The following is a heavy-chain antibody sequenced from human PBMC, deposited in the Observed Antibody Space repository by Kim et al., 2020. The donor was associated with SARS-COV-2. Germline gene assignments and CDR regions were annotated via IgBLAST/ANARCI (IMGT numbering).Heavy chain of an antibody. CDR2: ISGSGGST. Sequence: GGSLRLSCAASGFIFSSYAMSWVRQAPGKGLEWVSAISGSGGSTYYADSVKGRFTISRDNSKNTLYLQMNSLRAEDTAVYYCAKGSRFGGLWYYFDYWGQGTLVTVSS. D-gene: IGHD3-10*01. CDR1: GFIFSSYA. CDR3: AKGSRFGGLWYYFDY. J-gene: IGHJ4*02. V-gene: IGHV3-23*01.